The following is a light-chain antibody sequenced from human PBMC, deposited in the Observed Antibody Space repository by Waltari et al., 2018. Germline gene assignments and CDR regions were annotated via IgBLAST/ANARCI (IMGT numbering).Light chain of an antibody. CDR3: QKYNSAPRT. V-gene: IGKV1-5*03. Sequence: DIQMTQSPSSLSASVGDKVTITCRASQSISTWLAWFQLKPGKAPKLLIYKASNLESGVPSRFSGSGSGTEFTLTISSLQPEDVATYYCQKYNSAPRTFGQGTKVEIK. CDR2: KAS. J-gene: IGKJ1*01. CDR1: QSISTW.